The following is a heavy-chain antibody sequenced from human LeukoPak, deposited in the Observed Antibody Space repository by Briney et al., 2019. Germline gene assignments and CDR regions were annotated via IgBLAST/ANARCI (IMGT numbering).Heavy chain of an antibody. CDR3: AKKGATTGDFDY. CDR1: GFTFSNFL. J-gene: IGHJ4*02. V-gene: IGHV3-23*01. Sequence: GGSLRPSCAASGFTFSNFLMTWVRQAPGKGPEWVSAISGSGGDTYYADSVKGRFTISRDNSKNTLYLQMNSLRAEDTAVYCCAKKGATTGDFDYWGQGTLVTASS. CDR2: ISGSGGDT. D-gene: IGHD1-26*01.